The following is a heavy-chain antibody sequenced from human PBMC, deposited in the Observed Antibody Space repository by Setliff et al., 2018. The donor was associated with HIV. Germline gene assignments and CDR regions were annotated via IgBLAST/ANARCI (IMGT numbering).Heavy chain of an antibody. V-gene: IGHV4-39*07. Sequence: SSETLSLTCTVSGGSISSSSYYWGWIRQPPGKGLEWIGSIYYSGSTYYNPSLKSRLTISVDMSQNQVSLKMRSVTAADTAVYYCARVTRSGSGWFWEHYFDSWGQGSLVTVSS. CDR1: GGSISSSSYY. CDR3: ARVTRSGSGWFWEHYFDS. J-gene: IGHJ4*02. D-gene: IGHD6-19*01. CDR2: IYYSGST.